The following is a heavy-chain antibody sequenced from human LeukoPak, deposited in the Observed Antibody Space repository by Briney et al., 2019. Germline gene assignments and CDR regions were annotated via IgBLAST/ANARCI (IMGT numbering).Heavy chain of an antibody. V-gene: IGHV3-33*01. CDR3: ARDRGKSRYFDY. Sequence: GGSLRLSCAASGFTFSTYGMHWVRQAPGKGLEWVAIIWYDGSNNYYADSVKGRFTISRDNSKNTLYLQVNSLRAEDTAVYYGARDRGKSRYFDYWGQGTRVTVSS. CDR1: GFTFSTYG. CDR2: IWYDGSNN. D-gene: IGHD3-10*01. J-gene: IGHJ4*02.